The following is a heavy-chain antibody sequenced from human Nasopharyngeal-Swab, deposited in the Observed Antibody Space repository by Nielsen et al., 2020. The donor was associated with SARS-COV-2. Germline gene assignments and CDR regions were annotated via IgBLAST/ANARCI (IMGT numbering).Heavy chain of an antibody. J-gene: IGHJ6*02. Sequence: WVRQAPGQGLEWMGWISAYNGNTNYAQKLQGRVTMTTDTSTSTAYMELRSLRSDDTAVYYCARAQAAKDSRGHNYYYYCGMDVWGQGTTVTVSS. D-gene: IGHD6-13*01. V-gene: IGHV1-18*01. CDR3: ARAQAAKDSRGHNYYYYCGMDV. CDR2: ISAYNGNT.